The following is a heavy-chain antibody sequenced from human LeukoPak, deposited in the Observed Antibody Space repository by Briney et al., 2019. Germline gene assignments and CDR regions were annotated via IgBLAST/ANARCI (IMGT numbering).Heavy chain of an antibody. CDR1: GFTFSSDG. Sequence: GGSLRLCCAASGFTFSSDGRDWVRQAPGKGVEWVAYIRYDGSNKYYADCVKDRFTRNRENTNNTGYMQINSQRAGDTAVYYCAKTYYHFSSAYCWGQGTLVTASS. V-gene: IGHV3-30*02. J-gene: IGHJ4*02. CDR3: AKTYYHFSSAYC. D-gene: IGHD3-3*01. CDR2: IRYDGSNK.